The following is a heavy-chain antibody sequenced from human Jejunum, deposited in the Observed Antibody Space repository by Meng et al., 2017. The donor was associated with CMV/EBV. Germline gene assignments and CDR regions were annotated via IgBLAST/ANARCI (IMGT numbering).Heavy chain of an antibody. CDR3: ARSVGRYNLFDP. Sequence: SGFILSNHWVHWVRHAPGKGLVWVSRINGDGASTSYADSVKGRFTISRDNPRNTVYLEMNSVRAEDTAMYYCARSVGRYNLFDPWGQGTLVTVSS. CDR2: INGDGAST. CDR1: GFILSNHW. J-gene: IGHJ5*02. V-gene: IGHV3-74*01.